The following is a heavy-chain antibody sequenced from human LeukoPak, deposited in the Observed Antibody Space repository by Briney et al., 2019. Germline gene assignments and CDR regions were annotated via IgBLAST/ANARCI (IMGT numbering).Heavy chain of an antibody. D-gene: IGHD3-10*01. CDR1: GFTLSSYG. J-gene: IGHJ6*02. CDR2: IKQDGSEK. V-gene: IGHV3-7*01. Sequence: GGSLRLSCVASGFTLSSYGMHWVRQAPGKGLEWVANIKQDGSEKYYVDSVKGRFTISRDNSKNTLYLQMNSLRAEDTAVYYCARVVYGSGSYYYYYGMDVWGQGTTVTVSS. CDR3: ARVVYGSGSYYYYYGMDV.